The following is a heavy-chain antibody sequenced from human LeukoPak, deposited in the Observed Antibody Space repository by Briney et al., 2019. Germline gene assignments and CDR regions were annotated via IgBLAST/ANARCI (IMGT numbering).Heavy chain of an antibody. CDR2: LYWNDDV. D-gene: IGHD6-19*01. V-gene: IGHV2-5*01. CDR3: AHPLQEQWLVAFDY. Sequence: TLSLTCTVSGGSISGSSFYWGWIRQPPGKALPWLALLYWNDDVRYSSSLKSRLTITKDTSKKQVVLTLTNVDPVDTATYYCAHPLQEQWLVAFDYWGQGTLVTVSS. J-gene: IGHJ4*02. CDR1: GGSISGSSFY.